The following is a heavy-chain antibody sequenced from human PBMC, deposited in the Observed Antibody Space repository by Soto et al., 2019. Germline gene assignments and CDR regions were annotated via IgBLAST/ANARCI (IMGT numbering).Heavy chain of an antibody. CDR1: GGSISSGGYY. D-gene: IGHD6-13*01. V-gene: IGHV4-31*03. CDR2: IYYSGST. CDR3: ARERVAAAVPYYFDY. Sequence: SETLSLTCTVSGGSISSGGYYWSWIRQHPGKGLEWIGYIYYSGSTYYNPSLKSRVTISVDTSKNQFSLKLSSVTAADTAVYYCARERVAAAVPYYFDYWGQGTLVTVSS. J-gene: IGHJ4*02.